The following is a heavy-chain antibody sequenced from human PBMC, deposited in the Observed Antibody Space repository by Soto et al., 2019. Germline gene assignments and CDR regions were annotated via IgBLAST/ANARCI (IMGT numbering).Heavy chain of an antibody. D-gene: IGHD6-13*01. Sequence: RLSCAASGFTFSSYAMSWVRQAPGKGLEWVSAISGSGGSTYYADSVKGRFTISRDNSKNTLYLQMNSLRAEDTAVYYCAKLGPKWRAEAGTHYFDYWGQGTLVTVSS. CDR2: ISGSGGST. CDR3: AKLGPKWRAEAGTHYFDY. CDR1: GFTFSSYA. J-gene: IGHJ4*02. V-gene: IGHV3-23*01.